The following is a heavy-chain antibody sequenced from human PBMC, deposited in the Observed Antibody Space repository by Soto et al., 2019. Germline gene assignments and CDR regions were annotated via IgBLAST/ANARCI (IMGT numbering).Heavy chain of an antibody. Sequence: ALILSESASGVPVRSNARHCDRQAPGKGLEWVAVISYDGSNKYYADSVKGRFTISRDNSKSSLYLQMNRLKAEDTAVYYCVRERGPFDAFDVWGQGTMVTVSS. CDR2: ISYDGSNK. CDR1: GVPVRSNA. V-gene: IGHV3-30-3*01. J-gene: IGHJ3*01. CDR3: VRERGPFDAFDV.